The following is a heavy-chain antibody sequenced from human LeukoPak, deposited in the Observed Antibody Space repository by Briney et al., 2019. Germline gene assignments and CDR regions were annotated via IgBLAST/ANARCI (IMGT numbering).Heavy chain of an antibody. J-gene: IGHJ4*02. Sequence: GGSLRLSCAASEFTFSNYWMSWVRQAPGKGLERVANIKRDGSETYYVDSVKGRFTISRDNAKNSLYLQVISLRAEDTAVYYCARSCGSGFYFDYWGQGTLVTVSS. V-gene: IGHV3-7*01. CDR3: ARSCGSGFYFDY. CDR2: IKRDGSET. CDR1: EFTFSNYW. D-gene: IGHD3-10*01.